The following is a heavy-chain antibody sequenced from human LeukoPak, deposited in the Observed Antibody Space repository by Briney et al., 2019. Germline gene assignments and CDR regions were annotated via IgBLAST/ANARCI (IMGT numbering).Heavy chain of an antibody. CDR2: INPGVST. V-gene: IGHV4-39*07. CDR3: ARVSGYSYGGIDY. J-gene: IGHJ4*02. CDR1: GGSISSSSYY. Sequence: SETLSLTCTVSGGSISSSSYYWGWIRQPPGKGLEWIGEINPGVSTTSNLSLRSRVTISVDTSKTQFSLKLSSVTAADTAVYYCARVSGYSYGGIDYWGQGTLVSVSS. D-gene: IGHD5-12*01.